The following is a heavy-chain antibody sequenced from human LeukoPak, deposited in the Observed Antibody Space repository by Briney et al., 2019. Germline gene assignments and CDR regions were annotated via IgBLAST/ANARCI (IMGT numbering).Heavy chain of an antibody. CDR2: IYYSGTT. Sequence: SETLSLTCTVSGGSISGTYYWSWIRQPPGKGLEWIGYIYYSGTTNYNPSLKSRVTISVDTSKNQFSLKLNSVTAADTAVYYCARGVYIAAAQYGYWGQGTLVTVSS. V-gene: IGHV4-61*01. D-gene: IGHD6-13*01. CDR1: GGSISGTYY. CDR3: ARGVYIAAAQYGY. J-gene: IGHJ4*02.